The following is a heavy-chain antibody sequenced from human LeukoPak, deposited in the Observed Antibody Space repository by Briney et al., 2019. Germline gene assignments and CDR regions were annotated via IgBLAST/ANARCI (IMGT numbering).Heavy chain of an antibody. CDR2: TYYRSTWYN. CDR1: GDSVSSNSVT. V-gene: IGHV6-1*01. CDR3: ARDVQWYYYYYGMDV. D-gene: IGHD2-15*01. Sequence: SQTLSLTCAISGDSVSSNSVTWNWIRQSPSRGLEWLGRTYYRSTWYNDYAVSVRGRITVNPDTSKNQFSLHLNSVTPEDTAVYYCARDVQWYYYYYGMDVWGQGTTVTVSS. J-gene: IGHJ6*02.